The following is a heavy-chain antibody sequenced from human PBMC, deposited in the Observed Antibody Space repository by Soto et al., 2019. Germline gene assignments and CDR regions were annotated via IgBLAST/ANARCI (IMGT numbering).Heavy chain of an antibody. Sequence: SETLSLTCTVSGGSVSSCSYYWSWIRQPPGKGLEWIGYIYYSGSTSYNPSLKSRVTISVETSKNQFSLKLSSVTAADTAVYYCTRRTPAVAFDYWGQGALVTVS. CDR3: TRRTPAVAFDY. J-gene: IGHJ4*02. D-gene: IGHD6-19*01. CDR2: IYYSGST. CDR1: GGSVSSCSYY. V-gene: IGHV4-61*01.